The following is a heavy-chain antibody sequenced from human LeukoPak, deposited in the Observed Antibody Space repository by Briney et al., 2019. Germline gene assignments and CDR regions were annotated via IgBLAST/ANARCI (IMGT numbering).Heavy chain of an antibody. Sequence: SVRVSCKASGGTFSSNGIDWVRQAPGQGLEWVGRIIPLFGTSRYGQKFQGRVTITADESTTTAYMDLISLTSDDTAVYYCARERSGSNYYGMDVWDKGTTVIVSS. CDR3: ARERSGSNYYGMDV. CDR2: IIPLFGTS. D-gene: IGHD3-10*01. V-gene: IGHV1-69*13. CDR1: GGTFSSNG. J-gene: IGHJ6*04.